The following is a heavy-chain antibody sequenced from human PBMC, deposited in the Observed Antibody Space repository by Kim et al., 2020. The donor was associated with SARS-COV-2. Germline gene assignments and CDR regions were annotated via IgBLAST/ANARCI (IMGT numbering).Heavy chain of an antibody. CDR1: GFTFSSHV. CDR3: ARNLVGDTDRGP. CDR2: ISYEGSTQ. J-gene: IGHJ5*02. D-gene: IGHD1-26*01. Sequence: GGSLRLSCAAPGFTFSSHVMHWVRQAPGKGLEWVALISYEGSTQKYTDSVKGRFTVSRDNSKNTLFLQMNSLRPEDTAVYYCARNLVGDTDRGPWGQGTLVTVST. V-gene: IGHV3-30*03.